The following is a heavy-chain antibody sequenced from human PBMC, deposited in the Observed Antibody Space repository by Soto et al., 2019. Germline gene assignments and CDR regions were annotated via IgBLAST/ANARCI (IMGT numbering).Heavy chain of an antibody. CDR2: ISSSGSTI. CDR1: GFTFSDYY. J-gene: IGHJ6*02. D-gene: IGHD5-18*01. CDR3: ARDLDVDTAMVTPYRYGMDV. V-gene: IGHV3-11*01. Sequence: GGSLRLSCAASGFTFSDYYMSWIRQAPGKGLEWVSYISSSGSTIYYADSVKGRFTISRDNAKNSLYLQMNSLRAEDTAVYYCARDLDVDTAMVTPYRYGMDVGGQGTTVTVS.